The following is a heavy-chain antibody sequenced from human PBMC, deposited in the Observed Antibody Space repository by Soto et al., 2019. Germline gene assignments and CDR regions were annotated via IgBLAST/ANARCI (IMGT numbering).Heavy chain of an antibody. D-gene: IGHD6-13*01. Sequence: QVQLVESGGGVVQPGRSLRLSCAASGFTFNNYGMHWVRQAPGKGLEWVATISNDGSDKYYTDSVKGRLTISRDNSKNTLYLQMTSLRAEDTAVYYCAKDQGIAASHGIDWGQGTMVTVSS. V-gene: IGHV3-30*18. CDR3: AKDQGIAASHGID. CDR1: GFTFNNYG. CDR2: ISNDGSDK. J-gene: IGHJ3*01.